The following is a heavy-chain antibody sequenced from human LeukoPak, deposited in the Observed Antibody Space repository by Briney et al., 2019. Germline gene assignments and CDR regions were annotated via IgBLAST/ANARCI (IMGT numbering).Heavy chain of an antibody. J-gene: IGHJ4*02. V-gene: IGHV4-4*07. CDR3: ARGRSRRRASPIDY. Sequence: SETLSLTCTVSGGSISSYYWSWIRQPAGKGLEWIGRIYTSGSTNYNPSLKSRVTMSVDTSKNQFSLKLSSVTAADTAVYYCARGRSRRRASPIDYWGQGTLVTVSS. CDR1: GGSISSYY. CDR2: IYTSGST. D-gene: IGHD5/OR15-5a*01.